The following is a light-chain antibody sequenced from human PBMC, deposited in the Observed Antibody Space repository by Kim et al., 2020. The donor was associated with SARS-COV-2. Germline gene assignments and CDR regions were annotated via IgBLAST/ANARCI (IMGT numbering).Light chain of an antibody. CDR2: GAS. Sequence: SPGERATLSGRASRGVSSNLAWYQQKPGQAPRLLIYGASTRATGIPARFSGSGSGTEFTLTISSLQSEDFAVYYCQQYNNWREFTFGPGTKVDIK. J-gene: IGKJ3*01. V-gene: IGKV3-15*01. CDR1: RGVSSN. CDR3: QQYNNWREFT.